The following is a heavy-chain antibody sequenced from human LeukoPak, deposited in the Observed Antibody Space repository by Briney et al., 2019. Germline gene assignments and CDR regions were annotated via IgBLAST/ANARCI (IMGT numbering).Heavy chain of an antibody. D-gene: IGHD3-9*01. J-gene: IGHJ4*02. Sequence: GGSLRLSCADSGFTFRSYAMHWVRQAPGKGLEWVAVTSYDGSKKYYADSVKGRFTISRDNSKNTLYLQMSSLRVEDTAVYYCARGSYDILTGSAFDYWGQGTLVTVSS. CDR3: ARGSYDILTGSAFDY. V-gene: IGHV3-30*04. CDR2: TSYDGSKK. CDR1: GFTFRSYA.